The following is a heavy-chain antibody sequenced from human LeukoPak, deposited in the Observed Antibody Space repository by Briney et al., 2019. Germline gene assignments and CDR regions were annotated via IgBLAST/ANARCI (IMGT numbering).Heavy chain of an antibody. J-gene: IGHJ4*02. D-gene: IGHD6-25*01. CDR1: GFTFDDYG. V-gene: IGHV3-7*01. Sequence: GGSLRLSCAASGFTFDDYGMSWVRQAPGKGLEWVANIKQDGSQKYYVDSVKGRFTISRDNAKNSLYLQMNSLRGEDTAVYYCAREIIAAGGEDYWGQGTLVTVSS. CDR2: IKQDGSQK. CDR3: AREIIAAGGEDY.